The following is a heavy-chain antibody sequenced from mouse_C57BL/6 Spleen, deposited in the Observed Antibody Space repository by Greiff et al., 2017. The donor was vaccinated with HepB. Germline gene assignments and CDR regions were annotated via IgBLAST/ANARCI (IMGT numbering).Heavy chain of an antibody. V-gene: IGHV5-4*01. D-gene: IGHD2-1*01. CDR1: GFTFSSYA. CDR3: ARDLLSDY. J-gene: IGHJ2*01. CDR2: ISDGGSYT. Sequence: EVNLVESGGGLVKPGGSLKLSCAASGFTFSSYAMSWVRQTPEKRLEWVATISDGGSYTYYPDNVKGRFTISRDNAKNNLYLQMSHLKSEDTAMYYCARDLLSDYWGQGTTLTVSS.